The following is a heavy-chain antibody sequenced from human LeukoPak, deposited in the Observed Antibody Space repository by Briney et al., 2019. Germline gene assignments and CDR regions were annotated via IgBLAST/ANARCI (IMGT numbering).Heavy chain of an antibody. CDR2: IYGAGST. Sequence: GGSLRLSCAASGFTVSGDYMSWVRQAPGKGLEWVSVIYGAGSTYYADSVKGRFTISRDNSKSTLYLQMNSLRAEDTAVYYCAKDLAGSGSYSFDYWGQGTLVTVSS. J-gene: IGHJ4*02. D-gene: IGHD1-26*01. CDR1: GFTVSGDY. CDR3: AKDLAGSGSYSFDY. V-gene: IGHV3-53*01.